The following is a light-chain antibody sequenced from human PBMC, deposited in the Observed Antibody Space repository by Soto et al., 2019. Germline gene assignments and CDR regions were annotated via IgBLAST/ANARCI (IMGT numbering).Light chain of an antibody. Sequence: LTQPASVSGSPGQSITISCTGTSSDVGGYNFVSWYQQHPGKAPKFLIYDVSNRPSGVSTRFSGSKSGNTASLTISGLQAEDEADYYCSSYTSSSTQVFGTGTKAPS. CDR2: DVS. CDR3: SSYTSSSTQV. V-gene: IGLV2-14*03. CDR1: SSDVGGYNF. J-gene: IGLJ1*01.